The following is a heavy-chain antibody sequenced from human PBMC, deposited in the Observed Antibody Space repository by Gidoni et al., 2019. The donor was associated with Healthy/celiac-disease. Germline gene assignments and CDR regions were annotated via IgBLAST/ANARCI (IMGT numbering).Heavy chain of an antibody. CDR3: ARGDPGIAAAGTAFDY. CDR1: GGSFRGYY. J-gene: IGHJ4*02. D-gene: IGHD6-13*01. CDR2: INHSGST. Sequence: QVQLQQWGAGLSKPSETLPLTCAVEGGSFRGYYWSWIRQPPGKGLEWIGEINHSGSTNYNPSLKSRVTISVDTSKNQFSLKLSSVTAADTAVYSCARGDPGIAAAGTAFDYWGQGTLVTVSS. V-gene: IGHV4-34*01.